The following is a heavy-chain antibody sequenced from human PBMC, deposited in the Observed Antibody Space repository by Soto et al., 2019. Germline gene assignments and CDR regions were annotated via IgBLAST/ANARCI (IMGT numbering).Heavy chain of an antibody. CDR3: ARGRRGLVRVGFDI. CDR1: GFTFSSYW. CDR2: IKQDGSEK. D-gene: IGHD3-10*01. Sequence: GGSLRLSCAASGFTFSSYWMSWVRQAPGKGLEWVANIKQDGSEKYYVDSVKGRFTISRDNAKNSLYLQMNSLRVEDTAVYYCARGRRGLVRVGFDIWGQGTMVTVSS. V-gene: IGHV3-7*01. J-gene: IGHJ3*02.